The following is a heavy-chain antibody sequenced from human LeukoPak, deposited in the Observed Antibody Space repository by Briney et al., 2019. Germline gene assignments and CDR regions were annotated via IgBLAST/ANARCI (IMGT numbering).Heavy chain of an antibody. CDR3: ARGLFGQWLAADLYYFDY. V-gene: IGHV1-2*02. J-gene: IGHJ4*02. CDR2: INPNNGGT. CDR1: GYTFTGYY. Sequence: ASVKVSCKASGYTFTGYYIHWVRQAPGQGLEWMAWINPNNGGTNYAQKFQDRVTMTRDTSISTAYMELSRLRSDDTAVYYCARGLFGQWLAADLYYFDYWGQGTLVTVSS. D-gene: IGHD6-19*01.